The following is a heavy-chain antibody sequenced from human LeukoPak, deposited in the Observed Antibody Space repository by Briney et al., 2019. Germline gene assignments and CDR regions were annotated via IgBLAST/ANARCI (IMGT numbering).Heavy chain of an antibody. D-gene: IGHD3-3*01. CDR3: ARRITIFGVVTTPAGWFDP. CDR2: IYHSGST. J-gene: IGHJ5*02. CDR1: GGSISIGGYY. V-gene: IGHV4-39*07. Sequence: SETLSLICTVSGGSISIGGYYWGWIRQPPGKGLEWIGSIYHSGSTYYNPSLKSRVTISVDTSKNQFSLKLSSVTAADTAVYYCARRITIFGVVTTPAGWFDPWGQGTLVTVSS.